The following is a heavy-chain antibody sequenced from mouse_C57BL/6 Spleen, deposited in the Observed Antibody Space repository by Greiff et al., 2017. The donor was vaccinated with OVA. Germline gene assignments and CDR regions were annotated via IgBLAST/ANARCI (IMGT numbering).Heavy chain of an antibody. Sequence: EVKLVESGGGLVQPGGSMKLSCAASGFTFSDAWMDWVRQSPEKGLEWVAEIRNKANNHATYYAESVKGRFTISRDDSKSSVYLQMNSLRAEDTGIYYCTRLVYYGSSHWYFDVWGTGTTVTVSS. J-gene: IGHJ1*03. D-gene: IGHD1-1*01. CDR1: GFTFSDAW. CDR3: TRLVYYGSSHWYFDV. CDR2: IRNKANNHAT. V-gene: IGHV6-6*01.